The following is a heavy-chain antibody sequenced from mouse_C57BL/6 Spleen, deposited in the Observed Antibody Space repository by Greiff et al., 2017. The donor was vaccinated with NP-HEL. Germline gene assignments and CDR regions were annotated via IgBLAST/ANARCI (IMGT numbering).Heavy chain of an antibody. D-gene: IGHD1-1*02. J-gene: IGHJ3*01. CDR1: GFTFSSYA. Sequence: EVKLVESGGGLVKPGGSLKLSCAASGFTFSSYAMSWVRQTPEKRLEWVATISDGGSYTYSPDNVKGRFTISRDNAKNNLYLQMSHLKSEDTAMYYCASDLRGAEFAYWGQRTRVTVSA. V-gene: IGHV5-4*03. CDR2: ISDGGSYT. CDR3: ASDLRGAEFAY.